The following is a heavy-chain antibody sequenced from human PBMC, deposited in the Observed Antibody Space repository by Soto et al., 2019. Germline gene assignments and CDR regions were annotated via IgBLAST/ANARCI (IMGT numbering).Heavy chain of an antibody. CDR1: GGSISSGGYY. Sequence: QVQLQESGPGLVKPSQTLSLTCTVSGGSISSGGYYWSWIRQHPGKGLEWIGYIYYSGRTYYNPSLHGRGSIAVDTTENQFSLKLTSVTAADTSVYYCARGSFSSSSSWFDPWGRGTLVTVSS. V-gene: IGHV4-31*03. CDR2: IYYSGRT. CDR3: ARGSFSSSSSWFDP. D-gene: IGHD6-6*01. J-gene: IGHJ5*02.